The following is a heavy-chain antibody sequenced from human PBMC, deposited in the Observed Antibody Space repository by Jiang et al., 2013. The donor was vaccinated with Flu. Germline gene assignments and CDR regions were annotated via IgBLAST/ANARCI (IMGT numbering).Heavy chain of an antibody. CDR1: GGSISSYY. Sequence: GLVKPSETLSLTCVVSGGSISSYYFSWIRQPPGKALEWIGYVYYSGSTNYNPSLKSRVTISRDTSKNQFSLRLSSVTAADTAVYYCARDHAGYNYGALAYWGQGLLVTVSS. D-gene: IGHD5-18*01. CDR3: ARDHAGYNYGALAY. V-gene: IGHV4-59*01. CDR2: VYYSGST. J-gene: IGHJ4*02.